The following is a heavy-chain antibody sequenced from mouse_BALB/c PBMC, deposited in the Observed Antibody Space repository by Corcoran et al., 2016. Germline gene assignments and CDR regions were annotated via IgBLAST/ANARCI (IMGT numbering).Heavy chain of an antibody. CDR3: ARSLWLPAMDY. V-gene: IGHV1-9*01. CDR1: GYTFSSYW. J-gene: IGHJ4*01. Sequence: QVQLQQSGAELMKPGASVKISCKATGYTFSSYWIEWVKQRPGHGLEWIGEILPGSGSTNYNEKFKGKATFTADTSSNTAYMQLSSLTSEDSAVYYCARSLWLPAMDYWGQGTSVTVSS. D-gene: IGHD1-2*01. CDR2: ILPGSGST.